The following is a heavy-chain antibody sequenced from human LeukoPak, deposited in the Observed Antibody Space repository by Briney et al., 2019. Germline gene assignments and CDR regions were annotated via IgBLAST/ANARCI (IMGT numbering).Heavy chain of an antibody. CDR2: INPSGGST. V-gene: IGHV1-46*01. Sequence: GASVKVSCTASGYTFTSYYMHWVRQAPGQGLEWMGIINPSGGSTSYTQKFQGRVTMTRDTSTSTVYMELGSLRSEDTAVYYCARGQSGYDFWSGYPDFDYWGQGTLVTVSS. CDR1: GYTFTSYY. CDR3: ARGQSGYDFWSGYPDFDY. J-gene: IGHJ4*02. D-gene: IGHD3-3*01.